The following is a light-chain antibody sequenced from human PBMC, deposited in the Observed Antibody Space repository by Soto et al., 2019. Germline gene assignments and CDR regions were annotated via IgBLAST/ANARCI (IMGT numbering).Light chain of an antibody. CDR1: QGVGRF. Sequence: EIVLTQSPGTLSLSPGERATLSCRASQGVGRFLAWYQQKPGQAPRLLIYDASNRATGIPDRFSGSGSGTDFTLTISRLEPEDFAVYYCQQYGSSPLTFGGGTKVDIK. J-gene: IGKJ4*01. V-gene: IGKV3-20*01. CDR2: DAS. CDR3: QQYGSSPLT.